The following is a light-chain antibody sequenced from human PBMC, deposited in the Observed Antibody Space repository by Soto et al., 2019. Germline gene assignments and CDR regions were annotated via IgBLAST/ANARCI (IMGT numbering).Light chain of an antibody. V-gene: IGLV2-18*02. J-gene: IGLJ3*02. CDR3: SSARRDNTWV. Sequence: QSALTQPPSVSGSPGQSVTISCTGTSSDVGSYNRVSWYQQPPGTAPKLMIYEVSNRPSGISNRFSGSKSANTASLTISGLQAEDEADYYCSSARRDNTWVFGGGTKLTVL. CDR2: EVS. CDR1: SSDVGSYNR.